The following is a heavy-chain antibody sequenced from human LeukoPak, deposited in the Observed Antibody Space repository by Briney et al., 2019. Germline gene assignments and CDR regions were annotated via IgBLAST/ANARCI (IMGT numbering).Heavy chain of an antibody. V-gene: IGHV3-9*01. J-gene: IGHJ4*02. CDR3: AKDISGGTYDILTGLNY. Sequence: GGSLRLSCAASGFTFDDYAMHWVRQAPGKGLEWVSGISWNSGSIGYADSVKGRFTISRDNAKNSLYLQMNSLRAEDTALYYCAKDISGGTYDILTGLNYWGQGTLVTVSS. D-gene: IGHD3-9*01. CDR2: ISWNSGSI. CDR1: GFTFDDYA.